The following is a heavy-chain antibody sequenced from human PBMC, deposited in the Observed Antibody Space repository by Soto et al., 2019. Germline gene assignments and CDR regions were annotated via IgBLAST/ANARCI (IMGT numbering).Heavy chain of an antibody. CDR3: AKDQAIWVRAGPWFDP. CDR2: ISYDGSNK. CDR1: GFTFSSYG. D-gene: IGHD3-10*01. V-gene: IGHV3-30*18. J-gene: IGHJ5*02. Sequence: QAGGSLRLSCAASGFTFSSYGMHWVRQAPGKGLEWVAVISYDGSNKYYADSVKGRFTISRDDSKNTLYLQMNSLRAEDTAVYYCAKDQAIWVRAGPWFDPWGQGTLVTVSS.